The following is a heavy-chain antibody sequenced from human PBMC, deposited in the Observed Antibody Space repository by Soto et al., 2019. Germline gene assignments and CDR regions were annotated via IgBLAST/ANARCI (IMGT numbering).Heavy chain of an antibody. V-gene: IGHV4-39*01. CDR3: ARETLDYYDSSGWHAFDI. J-gene: IGHJ3*02. CDR1: GGSISSSSYY. Sequence: CLTCTVSGGSISSSSYYWGWIRQPPGKGLEWIGSIYYSGSTYYNPSLKSRVTISVDTSKNQFSLKLSSVTAADTAVYYCARETLDYYDSSGWHAFDIWGQGTMVTVSS. D-gene: IGHD3-22*01. CDR2: IYYSGST.